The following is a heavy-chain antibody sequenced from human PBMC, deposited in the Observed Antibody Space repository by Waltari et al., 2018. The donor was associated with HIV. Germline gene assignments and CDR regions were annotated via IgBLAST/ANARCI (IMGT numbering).Heavy chain of an antibody. J-gene: IGHJ3*02. CDR3: ARERRIQDGYDLDI. CDR1: GGTFSSYA. Sequence: QVQLVQSGAEVKKPGSSVKVACKASGGTFSSYAISWVRQAPGQWLEWMGGVNQILGTANYGQMSAGRVTITADESTSTAYMELSSLRSEETAVYYFARERRIQDGYDLDIWGQGTMVTVSS. D-gene: IGHD5-18*01. V-gene: IGHV1-69*19. CDR2: VNQILGTA.